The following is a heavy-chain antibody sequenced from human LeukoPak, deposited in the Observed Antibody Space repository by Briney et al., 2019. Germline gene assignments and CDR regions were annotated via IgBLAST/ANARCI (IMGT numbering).Heavy chain of an antibody. V-gene: IGHV3-7*03. D-gene: IGHD6-13*01. CDR3: ARLSSGSSSWYDIDY. J-gene: IGHJ4*02. CDR2: IKQDGSEK. Sequence: HTGGSLRLSCAASGFTFSSYWMSWVRQAPGKGLEWVANIKQDGSEKYYVDSVKGRFTISRDNAKNSLYLQMNSLRAEDTAVYYCARLSSGSSSWYDIDYWGQGTLVTVSS. CDR1: GFTFSSYW.